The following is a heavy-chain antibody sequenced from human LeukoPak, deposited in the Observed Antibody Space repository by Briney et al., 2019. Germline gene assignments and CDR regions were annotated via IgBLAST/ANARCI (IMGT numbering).Heavy chain of an antibody. Sequence: GASVKVSCKTSGYTFTNYAISWVRQAPGQGLEWVGWTSAYNGNTDYAQKFQGRVTMTTDSSTSTAYMELRSLRSDDTAVYYCARDLPADTGYETHDYWGRGTLVTVSS. D-gene: IGHD5-12*01. CDR1: GYTFTNYA. CDR3: ARDLPADTGYETHDY. CDR2: TSAYNGNT. V-gene: IGHV1-18*01. J-gene: IGHJ4*02.